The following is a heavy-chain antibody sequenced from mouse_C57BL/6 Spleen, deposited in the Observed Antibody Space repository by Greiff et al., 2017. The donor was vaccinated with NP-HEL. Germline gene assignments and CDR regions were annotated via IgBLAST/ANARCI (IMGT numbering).Heavy chain of an antibody. CDR1: GFSLTSYG. CDR3: ARNLMVTTAGFAY. J-gene: IGHJ3*01. D-gene: IGHD2-2*01. CDR2: IWSGGST. Sequence: VQLQQSGPGLVQPSQSLSITCTVSGFSLTSYGVHWVRQSPGKGLEWLGVIWSGGSTDYNAAFISRLSISKDNSKSQVFFKMNSLQADDTAIYYCARNLMVTTAGFAYWGQGTLVTVSA. V-gene: IGHV2-2*01.